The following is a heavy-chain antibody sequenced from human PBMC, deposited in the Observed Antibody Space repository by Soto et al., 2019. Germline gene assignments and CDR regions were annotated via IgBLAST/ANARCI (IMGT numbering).Heavy chain of an antibody. V-gene: IGHV5-10-1*01. Sequence: GESLKISCKGSGYSFTSDWISWVRQMPVKGLEWMGRIDPSDSYTNYSPSFQGHVTISADKSISTAYLQWSSLKASDTAMYYCARHNVNRYSSGWTLFDPWGQGTLVTVSS. D-gene: IGHD6-19*01. CDR2: IDPSDSYT. CDR3: ARHNVNRYSSGWTLFDP. CDR1: GYSFTSDW. J-gene: IGHJ5*02.